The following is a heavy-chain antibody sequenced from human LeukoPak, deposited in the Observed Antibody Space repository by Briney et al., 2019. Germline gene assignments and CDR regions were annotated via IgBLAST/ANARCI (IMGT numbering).Heavy chain of an antibody. CDR2: IIPIFCIA. Sequence: ASVKVSCKASVGTFSSYAISWVRQAPGQGLEWMGRIIPIFCIANYAQKFQGRVTITADKSTTTAYMELSSLRSEDTAAYYCARDAMAVAAPQIWFDPWGQGTLVTVSS. J-gene: IGHJ5*02. CDR1: VGTFSSYA. CDR3: ARDAMAVAAPQIWFDP. D-gene: IGHD6-19*01. V-gene: IGHV1-69*04.